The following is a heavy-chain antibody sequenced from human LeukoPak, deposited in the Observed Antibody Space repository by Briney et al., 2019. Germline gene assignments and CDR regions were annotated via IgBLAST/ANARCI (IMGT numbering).Heavy chain of an antibody. CDR3: ARDQGYRYGYGDFDY. CDR2: IIPIFGTA. CDR1: GYTFTRHG. Sequence: SVKVPCKASGYTFTRHGISWVRQAPGQGLEWMGGIIPIFGTANYAQKFQGRVTITADESTSTAYMELSSLRSEDTAVYYCARDQGYRYGYGDFDYWGQGTLVTVSS. J-gene: IGHJ4*02. V-gene: IGHV1-69*13. D-gene: IGHD5-18*01.